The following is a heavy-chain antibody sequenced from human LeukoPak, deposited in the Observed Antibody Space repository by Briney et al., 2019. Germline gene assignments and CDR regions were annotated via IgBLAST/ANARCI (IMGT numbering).Heavy chain of an antibody. CDR1: GFTFSSYG. J-gene: IGHJ4*02. Sequence: GRSLRLSCAASGFTFSSYGMHWVRQAPGKGLEWVAVIWYDGSNKYYADSVKGRFTISRDNSKNTLYLQMNSLRAEDTAVYYCARKLEQWLVDYWGQGTLVTVSS. V-gene: IGHV3-33*01. CDR2: IWYDGSNK. CDR3: ARKLEQWLVDY. D-gene: IGHD6-19*01.